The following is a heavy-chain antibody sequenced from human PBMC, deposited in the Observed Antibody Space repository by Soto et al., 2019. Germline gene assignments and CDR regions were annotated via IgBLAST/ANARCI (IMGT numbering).Heavy chain of an antibody. V-gene: IGHV1-2*04. J-gene: IGHJ6*03. CDR2: INPNGGVT. CDR3: ARESGGATATLDYYYFYMDV. Sequence: QVQLVQSGAEVKRPGASVTVSCRSSGDTFNDYYIHWVRQAPGQALEWMGWINPNGGVTKYAQKFQGWVSMTRDTSIRTVYMQLSRLRSDDTAVYYCARESGGATATLDYYYFYMDVWGTGTTVTVSS. CDR1: GDTFNDYY. D-gene: IGHD5-12*01.